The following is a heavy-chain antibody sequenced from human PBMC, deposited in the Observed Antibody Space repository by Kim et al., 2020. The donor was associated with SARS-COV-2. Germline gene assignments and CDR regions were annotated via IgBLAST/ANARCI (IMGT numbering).Heavy chain of an antibody. D-gene: IGHD2-2*01. V-gene: IGHV3-15*01. CDR3: TTVSMR. CDR2: DGRTS. J-gene: IGHJ4*02. Sequence: DGRTSEYAAPVKGRFTISRNDSKNTLYLQMNSLKSEDAGVYYCTTVSMRWGQGTLVTVSS.